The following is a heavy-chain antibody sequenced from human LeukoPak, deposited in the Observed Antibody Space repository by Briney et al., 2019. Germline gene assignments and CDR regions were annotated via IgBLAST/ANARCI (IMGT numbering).Heavy chain of an antibody. V-gene: IGHV3-48*01. J-gene: IGHJ4*02. CDR1: GFTFSSYE. CDR3: AKDSLYYGSGSYDY. D-gene: IGHD3-10*01. CDR2: ISSSSSTI. Sequence: GGSLRLSCAASGFTFSSYEMNWVRQAPEKGLEWVSYISSSSSTIYYADSVKGRFTISRDNAKNSLYLQMNSLRAEDTAVYYCAKDSLYYGSGSYDYWGQGTLVTVSS.